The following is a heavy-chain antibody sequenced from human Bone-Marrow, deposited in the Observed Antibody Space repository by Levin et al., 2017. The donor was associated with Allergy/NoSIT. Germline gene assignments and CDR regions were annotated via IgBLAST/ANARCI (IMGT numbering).Heavy chain of an antibody. CDR3: ARDSGGSGYTDY. CDR1: GGSISSFY. CDR2: IYSSGRT. J-gene: IGHJ4*02. Sequence: PSETLSLTCTVSGGSISSFYWSWIRQPAGKGLEWIGRIYSSGRTDYQSSLKSRVTMSLDTSTNQVSLKLASVTAADTALYYCARDSGGSGYTDYWGQGTLVTVSS. V-gene: IGHV4-4*07. D-gene: IGHD3-22*01.